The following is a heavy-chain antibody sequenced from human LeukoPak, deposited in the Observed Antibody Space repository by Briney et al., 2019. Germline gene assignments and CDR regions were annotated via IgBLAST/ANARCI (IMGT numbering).Heavy chain of an antibody. CDR2: IYYSGST. CDR3: ARVTGYVIEDYFDY. V-gene: IGHV4-59*01. Sequence: SETLSLTCTVSGGSISSYYWSWIRQPPGKGLEWVGYIYYSGSTNYNPSLKSRVTISVDTSKNQFSLKLRSVTAADTAVYYCARVTGYVIEDYFDYWGQGTLVTVSS. CDR1: GGSISSYY. D-gene: IGHD3-22*01. J-gene: IGHJ4*02.